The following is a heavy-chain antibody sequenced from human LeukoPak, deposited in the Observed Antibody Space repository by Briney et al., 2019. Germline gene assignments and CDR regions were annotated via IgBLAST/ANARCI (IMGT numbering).Heavy chain of an antibody. D-gene: IGHD3-10*01. V-gene: IGHV4-39*01. CDR3: ARHLFRGATSAFDV. J-gene: IGHJ3*01. CDR2: IYYSGSA. Sequence: SETLSLTCTVSGGSISSSSYFWGWIRQPPGKGLEWIGTIYYSGSAHYHPSLKSRVTISVDTSNNQFSLKLRSVTAADTAVYYCARHLFRGATSAFDVWGQGTMVTVFS. CDR1: GGSISSSSYF.